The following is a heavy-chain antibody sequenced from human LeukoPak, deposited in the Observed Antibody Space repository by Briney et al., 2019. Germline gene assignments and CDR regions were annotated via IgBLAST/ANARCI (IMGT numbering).Heavy chain of an antibody. CDR3: ARQARAYLLFDY. CDR1: GGSFSGYY. V-gene: IGHV4-34*01. CDR2: INHSGST. D-gene: IGHD2-15*01. Sequence: SETLSLTCAVYGGSFSGYYWSWIRQPPGKGLEWIGEINHSGSTNYNPSLKSRVTISVDTSKNQFSLKLSSVTAADTAVYYCARQARAYLLFDYWGQGTLVTVSS. J-gene: IGHJ4*02.